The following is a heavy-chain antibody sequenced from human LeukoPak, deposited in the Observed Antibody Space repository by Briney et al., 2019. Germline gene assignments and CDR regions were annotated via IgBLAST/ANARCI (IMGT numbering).Heavy chain of an antibody. CDR3: ARDFYDFWSGSIRFDP. Sequence: GGSLRLSCEGSGFTISTYSMNWVRQAPGKGLEWVSYISSSSNTIYYADSVKGRFTISRDNAKNSLYLQMNSLRAEDTAVYYCARDFYDFWSGSIRFDPWGQGTLVTVSS. CDR2: ISSSSNTI. J-gene: IGHJ5*02. CDR1: GFTISTYS. V-gene: IGHV3-48*01. D-gene: IGHD3-3*01.